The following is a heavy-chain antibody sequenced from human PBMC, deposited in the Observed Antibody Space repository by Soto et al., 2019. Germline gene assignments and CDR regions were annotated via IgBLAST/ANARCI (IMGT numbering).Heavy chain of an antibody. CDR2: IDPSDSYT. CDR3: ARSIKYSSSGVWFDP. D-gene: IGHD6-6*01. J-gene: IGHJ5*02. V-gene: IGHV5-10-1*01. Sequence: SGESLKISCNGSGYSFTSYWISWVRQMPGKGLEWMGRIDPSDSYTNYSPSFQGHVTISADKSISTAYLQWSSLKASDTAMYYCARSIKYSSSGVWFDPWGQGTLVTVSS. CDR1: GYSFTSYW.